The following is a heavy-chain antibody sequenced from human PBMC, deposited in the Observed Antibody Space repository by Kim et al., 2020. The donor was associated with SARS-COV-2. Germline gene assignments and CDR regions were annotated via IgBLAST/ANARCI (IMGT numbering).Heavy chain of an antibody. D-gene: IGHD1-26*01. J-gene: IGHJ3*02. Sequence: GGSLRLSCAASGFTFSSYAMHWVRQAPGKGLEWVAVISYDGSNKYYADSVKGRFTISRDNSKNTLYLQMNSLRAEDTAVYYCAASGGGSYSKAFDIWGQGTMVTVSS. V-gene: IGHV3-30*04. CDR2: ISYDGSNK. CDR1: GFTFSSYA. CDR3: AASGGGSYSKAFDI.